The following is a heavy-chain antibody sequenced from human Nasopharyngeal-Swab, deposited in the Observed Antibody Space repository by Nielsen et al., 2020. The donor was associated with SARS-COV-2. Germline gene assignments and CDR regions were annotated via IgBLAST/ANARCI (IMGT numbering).Heavy chain of an antibody. CDR2: IIPIFGTA. D-gene: IGHD6-19*01. Sequence: SVKVSCKASGGTFSSYAISWVRQAPGQGLEWMGGIIPIFGTANYAQKFQGRVTITADESTSTAYMELSSLRSEDTAVHYCARSEVLIAVAGTYYFDYWGQGTLVTVSS. V-gene: IGHV1-69*13. J-gene: IGHJ4*02. CDR3: ARSEVLIAVAGTYYFDY. CDR1: GGTFSSYA.